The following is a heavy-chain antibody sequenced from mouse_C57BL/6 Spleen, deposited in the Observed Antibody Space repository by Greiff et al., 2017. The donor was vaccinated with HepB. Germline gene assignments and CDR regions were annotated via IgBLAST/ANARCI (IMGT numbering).Heavy chain of an antibody. Sequence: EVMLVESGGGLVKPGGSLKLSCAASGFTFSSYAMSWVRQTPEKRLEWVATISDGGSYTYYPDNVKGRFTISRDNAKNNLYLQMSHLKSEDTAMYYCARDGDYDGGLAYWGQGTLVTVSA. V-gene: IGHV5-4*01. D-gene: IGHD2-4*01. CDR2: ISDGGSYT. CDR3: ARDGDYDGGLAY. J-gene: IGHJ3*01. CDR1: GFTFSSYA.